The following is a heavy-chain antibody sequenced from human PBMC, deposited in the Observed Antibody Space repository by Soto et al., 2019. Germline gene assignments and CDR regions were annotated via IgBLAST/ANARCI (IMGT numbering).Heavy chain of an antibody. Sequence: EVQLVESGGGLVQPGGSLRLSCAASGFTFSSYSMNWVRQAPGKGLEWVSYISSSSGTIYYADSVKGRFTISRDNAKNSLYLRMNSLRDEDTAVYYCARAEYSYDSSGYYYVFDYWGQGVLVTVSS. CDR1: GFTFSSYS. J-gene: IGHJ4*02. CDR3: ARAEYSYDSSGYYYVFDY. CDR2: ISSSSGTI. V-gene: IGHV3-48*02. D-gene: IGHD3-22*01.